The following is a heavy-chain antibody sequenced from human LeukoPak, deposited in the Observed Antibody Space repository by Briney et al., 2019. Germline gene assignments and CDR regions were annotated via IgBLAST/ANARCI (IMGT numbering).Heavy chain of an antibody. Sequence: SETLSLTCTVSGGSISSSSYYWGWIRQPPGKGLEWIGSIYYSGSTYYNPSLKSRVTISVDKSKNQFSLKLSSVTAADTAVYYCARDGRLNGGDCYWSDKCYFDYWGQGTLITVSS. CDR2: IYYSGST. V-gene: IGHV4-39*07. D-gene: IGHD2-21*02. J-gene: IGHJ4*02. CDR3: ARDGRLNGGDCYWSDKCYFDY. CDR1: GGSISSSSYY.